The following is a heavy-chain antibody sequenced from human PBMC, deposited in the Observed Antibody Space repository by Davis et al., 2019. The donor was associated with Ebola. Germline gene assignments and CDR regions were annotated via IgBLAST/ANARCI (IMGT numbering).Heavy chain of an antibody. D-gene: IGHD6-6*01. J-gene: IGHJ6*04. CDR1: GFTFSSYA. CDR2: ISYDGSNK. Sequence: PGGSLRLSCAASGFTFSSYAMHWVRQAPGKGLEWVAVISYDGSNKYYADSVKGRFTISRDNSKNTLYLQMNSLRAEDTAVYYCARDSFGSSSDYYGMDVWGKGTTVTVSS. CDR3: ARDSFGSSSDYYGMDV. V-gene: IGHV3-30-3*01.